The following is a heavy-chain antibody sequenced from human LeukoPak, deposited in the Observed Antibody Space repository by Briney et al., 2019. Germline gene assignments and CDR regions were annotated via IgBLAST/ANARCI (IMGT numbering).Heavy chain of an antibody. CDR3: ARSYGTWLVGGT. D-gene: IGHD6-19*01. Sequence: SETLSLTCAVYGGSFSGYYWSWIRQPPGKGLEWIGEINHSGSTNYNPSLKSRVTISVDTSKNQFSLKLSSVTAADTAAYYCARSYGTWLVGGTWGQGTLVTVSS. J-gene: IGHJ5*02. V-gene: IGHV4-34*01. CDR1: GGSFSGYY. CDR2: INHSGST.